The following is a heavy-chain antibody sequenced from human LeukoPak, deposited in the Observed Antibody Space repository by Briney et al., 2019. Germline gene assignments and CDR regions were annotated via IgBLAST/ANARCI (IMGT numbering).Heavy chain of an antibody. D-gene: IGHD6-6*01. V-gene: IGHV4-39*01. CDR3: ARRAYTSSSIDY. Sequence: SETLSLTCIVSGGSISSSSYYWGWTRQPPGKGLEWIGSIYYSGSTYYNPSLKSRVTISIDTSKNQFSLKLSSVTATDTAVYYCARRAYTSSSIDYWGQGTLVTVSS. CDR1: GGSISSSSYY. J-gene: IGHJ4*02. CDR2: IYYSGST.